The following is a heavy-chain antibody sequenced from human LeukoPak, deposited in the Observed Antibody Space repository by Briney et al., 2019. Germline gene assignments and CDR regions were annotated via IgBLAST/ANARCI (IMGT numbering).Heavy chain of an antibody. CDR2: IYYSGST. D-gene: IGHD5-18*01. CDR3: ARAAMGGVNYYYYYYMDV. CDR1: GGSISSYY. Sequence: SETLSLTCTVSGGSISSYYWSWIRQPPGKGLEWIWYIYYSGSTNYNPSLKSRVTISVDTSKNQFSLKLSSVTAADTAVYYCARAAMGGVNYYYYYYMDVWGKGTTVTVSS. J-gene: IGHJ6*03. V-gene: IGHV4-59*01.